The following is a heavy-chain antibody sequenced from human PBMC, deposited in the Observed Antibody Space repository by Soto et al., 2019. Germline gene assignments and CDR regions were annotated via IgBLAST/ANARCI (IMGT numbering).Heavy chain of an antibody. D-gene: IGHD3-22*01. CDR2: TYYRSKWYN. V-gene: IGHV6-1*01. Sequence: PSRGLEWLGRTYYRSKWYNDYAVSVKSRITINPDTSKNQFSLQLNSVTPEDTAGYYCARDQVRAYDARDYYYYVMAVWGHGTTVLVSS. CDR3: ARDQVRAYDARDYYYYVMAV. J-gene: IGHJ6*02.